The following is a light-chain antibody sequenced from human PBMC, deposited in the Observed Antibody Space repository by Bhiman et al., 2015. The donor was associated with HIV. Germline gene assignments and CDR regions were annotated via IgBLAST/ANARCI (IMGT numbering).Light chain of an antibody. Sequence: SYELTQPPSVSVSPGQTASITCSGDKLGDKYACWYQQKPGQSPVLVIYQDRKRPSGVPARFSGSKSGNTASLTVSGLQDEDEADYYCSSYGGTTNWGAFGGGTKLTVL. J-gene: IGLJ2*01. CDR3: SSYGGTTNWGA. CDR2: QDR. CDR1: KLGDKY. V-gene: IGLV3-1*01.